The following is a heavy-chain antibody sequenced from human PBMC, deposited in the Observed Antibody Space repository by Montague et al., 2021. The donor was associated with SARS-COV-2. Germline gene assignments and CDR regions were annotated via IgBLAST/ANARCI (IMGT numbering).Heavy chain of an antibody. V-gene: IGHV4-59*08. D-gene: IGHD6-19*01. CDR2: VYYNGDT. J-gene: IGHJ3*01. CDR3: AGGWAFDP. Sequence: SETLSLTCTVSGGSTASHYWNWIRRSPGQRPERNCYVYYNGDTKNNPSLQSRVTISIDTSENQYSLRINSVTAADTAVYFCAGGWAFDPWGQGRLVTVSS. CDR1: GGSTASHY.